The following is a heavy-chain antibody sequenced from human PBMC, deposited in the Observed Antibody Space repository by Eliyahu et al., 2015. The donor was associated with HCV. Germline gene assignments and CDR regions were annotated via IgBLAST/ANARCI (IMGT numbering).Heavy chain of an antibody. J-gene: IGHJ4*02. Sequence: SYGMHWVRQAPGKGLEWVAVISYDGSNKYYADSVKGRFTISRDXSKNTLYLQMNSLRAEDTAVYYCAKPLQQLWYDYWGQGTLVTVSS. CDR3: AKPLQQLWYDY. CDR1: SYG. CDR2: ISYDGSNK. V-gene: IGHV3-30*18. D-gene: IGHD5-18*01.